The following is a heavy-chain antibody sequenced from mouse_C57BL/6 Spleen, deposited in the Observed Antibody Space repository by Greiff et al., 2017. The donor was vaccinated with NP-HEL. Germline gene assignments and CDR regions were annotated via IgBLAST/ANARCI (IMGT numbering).Heavy chain of an antibody. D-gene: IGHD1-1*01. V-gene: IGHV6-6*01. J-gene: IGHJ3*01. CDR3: TRDYYGSSSAWFAY. Sequence: EVQRVESGGGLVQPGGSMKLSCAASGFTFSDAWMDWVRQSPEKGLEWVAEIRNKANNHATYYAESVKGRFTISRDDSKSSVYLQMNSLRAEDTGIYYCTRDYYGSSSAWFAYWGQGTLVTVSA. CDR1: GFTFSDAW. CDR2: IRNKANNHAT.